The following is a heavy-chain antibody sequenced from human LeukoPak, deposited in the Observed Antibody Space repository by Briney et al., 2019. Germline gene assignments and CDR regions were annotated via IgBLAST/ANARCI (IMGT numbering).Heavy chain of an antibody. J-gene: IGHJ4*02. D-gene: IGHD3-22*01. V-gene: IGHV3-72*01. Sequence: GGSLRLSCAVSGFTSSDHYVDWVRQAPGKGLERIGRSTNKANAYTTVYAASVRCRLSFSRDDRQNSLYLQMNSLKTEDAAVYYCTRVFYYGGSGFYPDHWGQGTLVTVSS. CDR3: TRVFYYGGSGFYPDH. CDR1: GFTSSDHY. CDR2: STNKANAYTT.